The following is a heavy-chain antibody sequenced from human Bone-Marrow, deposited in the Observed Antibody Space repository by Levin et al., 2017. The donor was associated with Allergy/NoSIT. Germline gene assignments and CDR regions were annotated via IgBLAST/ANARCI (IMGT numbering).Heavy chain of an antibody. D-gene: IGHD6-6*01. CDR2: ISGSGGST. Sequence: PGGSLRLSCAASGFTFSSYAMSWVRQAPGKGLEWVSTISGSGGSTYYADSVKGRFTISRDNSKNTLYLQMNSLRAEDTAVYYCAKDQAGGRTVSSSQQNYYYYGMDVWGQGTTVTVSS. CDR1: GFTFSSYA. V-gene: IGHV3-23*01. J-gene: IGHJ6*02. CDR3: AKDQAGGRTVSSSQQNYYYYGMDV.